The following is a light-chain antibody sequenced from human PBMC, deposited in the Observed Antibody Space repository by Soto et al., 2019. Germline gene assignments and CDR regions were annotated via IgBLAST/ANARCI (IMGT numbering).Light chain of an antibody. J-gene: IGLJ1*01. CDR1: SSDVGGYNY. V-gene: IGLV2-14*01. Sequence: QSVLTQPASVSGSPGQSITISCTGTSSDVGGYNYVSWYQQHPGKAPKFMIYDVSNRPSGVSNRFSGSKSGNTASLTISGLQPQDEADYYCTSYTSSSTLYVFGTGTKVXVL. CDR2: DVS. CDR3: TSYTSSSTLYV.